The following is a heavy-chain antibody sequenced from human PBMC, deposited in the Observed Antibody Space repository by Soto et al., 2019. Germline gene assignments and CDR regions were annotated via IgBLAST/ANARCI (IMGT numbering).Heavy chain of an antibody. Sequence: QVQLVQSGAEVKKPGASVKVSCKASGYTFISHGITWVRQAPGQGLEWVGWISVYNGDTNYAQKLQGRVTMTTDTSTSTAYLELTSLRSDDTAIYYCARESFDYVSSFDYWGPGTLVTVSS. CDR1: GYTFISHG. D-gene: IGHD4-17*01. V-gene: IGHV1-18*01. CDR3: ARESFDYVSSFDY. J-gene: IGHJ4*02. CDR2: ISVYNGDT.